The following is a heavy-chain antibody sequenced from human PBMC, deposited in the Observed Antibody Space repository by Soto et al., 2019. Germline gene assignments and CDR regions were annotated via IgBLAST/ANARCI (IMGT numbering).Heavy chain of an antibody. Sequence: PGESLKISCKASGYSFTNYWIGWVRQMPGKGLEWMGIIYPGDSDTRYSPSFQGQVTISADKSINSVYLQWSSLKASDTATYYCARLGFNYDFLTGYYNVHHYHGIDVWRQGTTVPVSS. CDR1: GYSFTNYW. V-gene: IGHV5-51*03. D-gene: IGHD3-9*01. J-gene: IGHJ6*02. CDR2: IYPGDSDT. CDR3: ARLGFNYDFLTGYYNVHHYHGIDV.